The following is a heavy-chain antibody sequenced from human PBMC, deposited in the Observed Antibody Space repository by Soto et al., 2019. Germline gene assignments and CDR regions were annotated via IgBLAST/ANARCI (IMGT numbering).Heavy chain of an antibody. Sequence: ASVKVSCKASGGTFSSYAISWVRQAPGQGLEWMGGIIPIFGTANYAQKFQGRVTITADKSTSTAYMELSSLRSEDTAVYYCARDLSKMGLDYWAQGTLVTVSS. V-gene: IGHV1-69*06. CDR3: ARDLSKMGLDY. J-gene: IGHJ4*02. CDR2: IIPIFGTA. CDR1: GGTFSSYA.